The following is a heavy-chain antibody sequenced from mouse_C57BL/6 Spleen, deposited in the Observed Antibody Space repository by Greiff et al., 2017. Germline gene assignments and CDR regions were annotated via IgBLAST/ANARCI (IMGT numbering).Heavy chain of an antibody. J-gene: IGHJ2*01. CDR1: GYAFSSSW. D-gene: IGHD2-3*01. Sequence: QVQLKESGPELVKPGASVKISCKASGYAFSSSWMNWVKQRPGKGLEWIGRIYPGDGDTNYNVKFKGKATLTADKSSSKAYMKLSSLTSEDSAVYYCARSDDGYYNCWGPCTTLTVSS. CDR3: ARSDDGYYNC. CDR2: IYPGDGDT. V-gene: IGHV1-82*01.